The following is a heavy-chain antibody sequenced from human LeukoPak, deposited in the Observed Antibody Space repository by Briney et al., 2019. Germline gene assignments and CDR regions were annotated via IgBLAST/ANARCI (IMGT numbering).Heavy chain of an antibody. CDR3: AREDYVWGSYRSSGSD. CDR1: GFTFSSNY. D-gene: IGHD3-16*02. CDR2: IYGGGST. Sequence: GGSLRLSCAASGFTFSSNYMSWVRQAPGKGLEWVSVIYGGGSTYYSDSVEGRLTISRNNSKNTLYLQMNSLRAEDTAVYYCAREDYVWGSYRSSGSDWGQGTLVTVSS. J-gene: IGHJ4*02. V-gene: IGHV3-66*01.